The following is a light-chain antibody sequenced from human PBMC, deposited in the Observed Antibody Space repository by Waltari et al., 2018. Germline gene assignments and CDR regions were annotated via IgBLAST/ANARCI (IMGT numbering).Light chain of an antibody. J-gene: IGLJ3*02. CDR1: SSDVGGYTY. V-gene: IGLV2-14*01. CDR3: SSYTSSSTLGV. CDR2: DVS. Sequence: QSALTQPASVSGSPGQPITISCTGTSSDVGGYTYVSWYQQHPGKAPKLMIYDVSNRPSGVSNRFSGSKSGNTASLTISGLQAEDEADYYCSSYTSSSTLGVFGGGTKLTVL.